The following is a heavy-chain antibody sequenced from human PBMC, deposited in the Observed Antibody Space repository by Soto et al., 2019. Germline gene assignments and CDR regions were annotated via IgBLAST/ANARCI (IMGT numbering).Heavy chain of an antibody. D-gene: IGHD1-1*01. Sequence: GSLRLSCAASGFPFGNYAMSWVRQAPGKGLEWISGISGGGHGTNYADSVKGRFTISRDNSRNTLYLQMNSLRVEDTAVYYCAKDPRLQLGFWGQGTLVTVSS. CDR3: AKDPRLQLGF. CDR1: GFPFGNYA. J-gene: IGHJ4*02. CDR2: ISGGGHGT. V-gene: IGHV3-23*01.